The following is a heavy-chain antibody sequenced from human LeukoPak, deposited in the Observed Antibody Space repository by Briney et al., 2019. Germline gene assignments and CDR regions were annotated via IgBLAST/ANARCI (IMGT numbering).Heavy chain of an antibody. CDR3: AKDGLTYYYDSSGYNFFDY. CDR2: ISGSGGSI. D-gene: IGHD3-22*01. V-gene: IGHV3-23*01. Sequence: GGSLRLSCAASGFTFSSYAMSWVRQAPGKGLEWVSAISGSGGSIYYADSVKGRFTISRDNSKNTLYLQMNSLRAENTAVYYCAKDGLTYYYDSSGYNFFDYWGQGTLVTVFS. J-gene: IGHJ4*02. CDR1: GFTFSSYA.